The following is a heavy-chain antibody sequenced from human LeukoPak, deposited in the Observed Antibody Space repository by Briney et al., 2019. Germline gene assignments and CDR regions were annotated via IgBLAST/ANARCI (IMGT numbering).Heavy chain of an antibody. V-gene: IGHV1-69*04. CDR1: GGTFSSYA. CDR2: IIPIFGIA. Sequence: SVKVSCKASGGTFSSYAISWVRQAPGQGLEWMGRIIPIFGIANYAQKFQGRVTITADKSTSTAYMELSSPRSEDTAVYYCARGVAARNGFDYWGQGTLVTVSS. J-gene: IGHJ4*02. CDR3: ARGVAARNGFDY. D-gene: IGHD6-6*01.